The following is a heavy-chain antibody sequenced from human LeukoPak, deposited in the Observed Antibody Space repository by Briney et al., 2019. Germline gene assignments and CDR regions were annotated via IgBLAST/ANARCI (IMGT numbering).Heavy chain of an antibody. D-gene: IGHD6-6*01. CDR1: GFNFTNHA. CDR2: ISGGGGST. V-gene: IGHV3-23*01. Sequence: QSGGSLRLSCAASGFNFTNHAMSWVRQAPGKGLEWVSVISGGGGSTYYADSVKGRFTISRGNAKNSLYLQMNSLRAEDTAVYYCARDRGVEDGSSPDYWGQGTLVTVSS. CDR3: ARDRGVEDGSSPDY. J-gene: IGHJ4*02.